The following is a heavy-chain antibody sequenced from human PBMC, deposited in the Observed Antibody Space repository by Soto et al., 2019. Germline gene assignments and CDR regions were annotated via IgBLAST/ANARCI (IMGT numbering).Heavy chain of an antibody. CDR1: GFSFSTSAVG. V-gene: IGHV2-5*02. CDR2: IYWDDDK. Sequence: QITLKESGPTLVKPTQTLTLTCTFSGFSFSTSAVGVGWIRQPPGKALEWLALIYWDDDKRYSPSLKSRLTITKDTSRNQVVVTMTNMHPVDTATYYCAHVYWAASGTRYYFDYWGQGTLVTVSS. CDR3: AHVYWAASGTRYYFDY. J-gene: IGHJ4*02. D-gene: IGHD6-13*01.